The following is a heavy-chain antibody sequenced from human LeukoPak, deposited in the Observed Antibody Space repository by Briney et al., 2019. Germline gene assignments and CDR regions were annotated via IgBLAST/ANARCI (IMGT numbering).Heavy chain of an antibody. D-gene: IGHD3-9*01. CDR1: GYTFTTYA. J-gene: IGHJ5*02. V-gene: IGHV1-3*01. CDR2: INGDNGNT. CDR3: ARAPSIFLTGYSLIWFAP. Sequence: ASVKVSCKASGYTFTTYAMHWVRQAPGQRLEWMGWINGDNGNTKYSQKFQGRVTITRDTSAYTGYMELRSLSSADTAVYFCARAPSIFLTGYSLIWFAPWGQGTWSPSPQ.